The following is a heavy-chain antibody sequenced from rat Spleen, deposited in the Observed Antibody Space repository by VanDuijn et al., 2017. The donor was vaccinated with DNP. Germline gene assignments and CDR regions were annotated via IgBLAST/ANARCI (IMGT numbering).Heavy chain of an antibody. J-gene: IGHJ3*01. V-gene: IGHV5-31*01. CDR3: ATSPGPNWFAY. CDR1: GFTFNDYW. D-gene: IGHD1-4*01. CDR2: ITSSGGGS. Sequence: EVQLVESGGGLVQPGRSLRLSCVASGFTFNDYWMTWIRQAPGKGLEWIASITSSGGGSYYSDSVKGRFTISRDNANRTLYLQMDSLRPEDTATYYCATSPGPNWFAYWGQGTLVTVSS.